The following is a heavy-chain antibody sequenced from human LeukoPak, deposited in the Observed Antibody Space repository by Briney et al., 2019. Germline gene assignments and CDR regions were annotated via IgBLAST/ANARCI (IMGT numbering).Heavy chain of an antibody. CDR3: ARGRRVYSYGYFDY. CDR2: IYYSGST. D-gene: IGHD5-18*01. CDR1: GGSISSSTFY. Sequence: ASETLSLTCTVSGGSISSSTFYWGWIRQPPGKGLEWIGTIYYSGSTFYNPSLKSRVTVSVDTSKNQFSLKLSSLTAADTAVYYCARGRRVYSYGYFDYWGQGTLVTVSS. J-gene: IGHJ4*02. V-gene: IGHV4-39*07.